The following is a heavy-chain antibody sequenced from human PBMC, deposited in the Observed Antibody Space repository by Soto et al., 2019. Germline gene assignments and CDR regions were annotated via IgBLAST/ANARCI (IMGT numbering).Heavy chain of an antibody. D-gene: IGHD2-2*01. J-gene: IGHJ6*02. CDR3: AKDLCSSSTSYYNYRMDV. CDR1: GFTFRYYA. CDR2: ISYDGSNK. Sequence: QVQLVESGGGVVQPGRSLRLSCAVSGFTFRYYAMHWVRHAPGKGLEWVAVISYDGSNKYYADSVKGRFTISRDNSKNTLYLQMNSLRAEDTAVYYGAKDLCSSSTSYYNYRMDVWGQGTTVTVSS. V-gene: IGHV3-30*18.